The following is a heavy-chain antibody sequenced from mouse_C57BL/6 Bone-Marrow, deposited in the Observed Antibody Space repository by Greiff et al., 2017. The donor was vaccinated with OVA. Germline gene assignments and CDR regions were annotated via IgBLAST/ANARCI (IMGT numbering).Heavy chain of an antibody. V-gene: IGHV1-64*01. J-gene: IGHJ1*03. CDR3: ARSLGNYWYFDV. CDR2: IHPNSGST. D-gene: IGHD2-1*01. Sequence: QVQLQQPGAELVKPGASVKLSCKASGYTFTSYWMHWVKQRPGQGLEWIGMIHPNSGSTNYNEKFKSKATLTVDKSSSKAYMQLSSLTSEDSAVYYCARSLGNYWYFDVWGTGTTVTVSS. CDR1: GYTFTSYW.